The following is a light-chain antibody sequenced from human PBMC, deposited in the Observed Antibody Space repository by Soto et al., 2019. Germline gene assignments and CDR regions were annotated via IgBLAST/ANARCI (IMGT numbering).Light chain of an antibody. V-gene: IGKV3-20*01. J-gene: IGKJ1*01. CDR2: GTS. Sequence: IVLTQSPGTLSLSPGDKPPPPAGPSRGWATSSLAWYQQKPGQAPRLLISGTSTRATGIPDRFSGSASGTDFTLTISRLEPEDFAVYYCQQYGTSPRTFGQGTRV. CDR3: QQYGTSPRT. CDR1: RGWATSS.